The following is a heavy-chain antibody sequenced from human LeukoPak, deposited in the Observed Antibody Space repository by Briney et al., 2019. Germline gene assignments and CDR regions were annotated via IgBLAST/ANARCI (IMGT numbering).Heavy chain of an antibody. J-gene: IGHJ5*02. D-gene: IGHD2-2*01. CDR2: IYYSGST. CDR3: ARPSGLSYCSSTSCFSGSFDP. CDR1: GGSISNYY. Sequence: PSETLSLTCTVSGGSISNYYWSWIRQPPGKGLEWIGYIYYSGSTNYNPSLKSRVTISVDTSKKQFSLKLSSVTAADTAVYYCARPSGLSYCSSTSCFSGSFDPWGQGTLVTVSS. V-gene: IGHV4-59*08.